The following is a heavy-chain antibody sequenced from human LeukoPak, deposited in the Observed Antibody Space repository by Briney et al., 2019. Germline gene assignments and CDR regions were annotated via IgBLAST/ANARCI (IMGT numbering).Heavy chain of an antibody. D-gene: IGHD3-22*01. J-gene: IGHJ4*02. CDR2: IYYSGST. V-gene: IGHV4-59*01. CDR3: ARASGSDYYDSSGYYAFDY. Sequence: SETLSLTCAVYGGSFSGYYWSWIRQPPGKGLEWIGYIYYSGSTNYNPSLKSRVTISVDTSKNQFSLKLSSVTAADTAVYYCARASGSDYYDSSGYYAFDYWGQGTLVTVSS. CDR1: GGSFSGYY.